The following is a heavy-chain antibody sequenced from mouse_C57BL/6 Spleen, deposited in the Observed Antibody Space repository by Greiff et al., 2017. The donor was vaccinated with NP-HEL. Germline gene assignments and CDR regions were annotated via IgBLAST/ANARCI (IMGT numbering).Heavy chain of an antibody. Sequence: EVQLKESGPELVKPGASVKMSCKASGYTFTSYVMHWVKQKPGQGLEWIGYIYPYNDGTKYNEKFKGKATLTSDKSSSTAYMELSSLTSEDSAVDYCARRGYGSSSWFAYWGQGTLVTVSA. CDR1: GYTFTSYV. CDR3: ARRGYGSSSWFAY. J-gene: IGHJ3*01. D-gene: IGHD1-1*01. CDR2: IYPYNDGT. V-gene: IGHV1-14*01.